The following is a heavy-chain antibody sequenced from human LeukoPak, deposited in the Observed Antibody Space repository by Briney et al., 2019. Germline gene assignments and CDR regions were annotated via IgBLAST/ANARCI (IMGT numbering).Heavy chain of an antibody. Sequence: GGSLRLSCATSGFRFSDYSMNWVRQAPGKGLEWISYIGISSGNTNYADSVKGRFTISGDKAKNSLYLQMNSLRVEDTAVYYCARDYKYAFDNWGQGTLVTVSS. CDR3: ARDYKYAFDN. V-gene: IGHV3-48*01. CDR1: GFRFSDYS. D-gene: IGHD5-24*01. CDR2: IGISSGNT. J-gene: IGHJ4*02.